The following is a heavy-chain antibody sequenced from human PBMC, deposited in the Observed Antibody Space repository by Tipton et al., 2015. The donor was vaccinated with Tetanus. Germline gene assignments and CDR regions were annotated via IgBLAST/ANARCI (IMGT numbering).Heavy chain of an antibody. V-gene: IGHV3-33*08. CDR3: AREADCSGGSCFSGDFDN. Sequence: SLRLSCTVSGFTFSSYGIHWVRQAPGKGLEWVAVSWYDGTDKYYADSVKGRFTISRDNSKNTLYLQMNSLRAEDTAVYYCAREADCSGGSCFSGDFDNWGQGTQVTVSS. J-gene: IGHJ4*02. CDR2: SWYDGTDK. D-gene: IGHD2-15*01. CDR1: GFTFSSYG.